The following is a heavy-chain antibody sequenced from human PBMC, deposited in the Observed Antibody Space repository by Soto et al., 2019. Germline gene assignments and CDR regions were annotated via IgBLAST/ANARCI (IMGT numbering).Heavy chain of an antibody. D-gene: IGHD5-12*01. V-gene: IGHV4-61*01. CDR1: GGSVSSGSYY. J-gene: IGHJ4*02. CDR2: IYYSGST. Sequence: QVQLQESGPGLVKPSETLSLTCTVSGGSVSSGSYYWSWIRQPPGKGLEWIGYIYYSGSTNYNPSLKSRVTISVDTSKNQCSLKLSSVTAADTAVYYCASSGGYYYFDYWGQGTLVTVSS. CDR3: ASSGGYYYFDY.